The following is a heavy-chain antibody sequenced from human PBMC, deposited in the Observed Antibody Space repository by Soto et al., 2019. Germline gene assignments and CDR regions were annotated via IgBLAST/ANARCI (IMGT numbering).Heavy chain of an antibody. CDR3: SKANPSGYDRPTWYYYYMDV. J-gene: IGHJ6*03. Sequence: HPGGPLRLSCSAPGFTSSSYAMSWVRQPPGKGLEWVSAISGSGGSTYYADSVKGRFTISRDNSKNTLYLQMNSLRAEDTAVYYCSKANPSGYDRPTWYYYYMDVWGKGTTVTVSS. V-gene: IGHV3-23*01. CDR2: ISGSGGST. CDR1: GFTSSSYA. D-gene: IGHD5-12*01.